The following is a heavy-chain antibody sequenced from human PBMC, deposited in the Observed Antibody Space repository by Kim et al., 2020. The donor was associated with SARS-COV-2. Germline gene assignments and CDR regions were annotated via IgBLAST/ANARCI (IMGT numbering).Heavy chain of an antibody. Sequence: YAQKFQGRVTMTRDRSTSTVYVDLSSLTSDDTAVYYCARSKYYGSGSCPDYWGQGTRVTVSS. J-gene: IGHJ4*02. D-gene: IGHD3-10*01. V-gene: IGHV1-46*01. CDR3: ARSKYYGSGSCPDY.